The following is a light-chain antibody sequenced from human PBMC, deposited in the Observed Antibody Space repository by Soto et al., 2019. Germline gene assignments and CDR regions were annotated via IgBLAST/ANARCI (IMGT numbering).Light chain of an antibody. CDR3: QQRSNWPPTWT. CDR2: DAS. Sequence: EIVLTQSPATLSLSPGERATLSCRASQSVSTYLAWYQLKPGQAPRLLIYDASKRATGIPVRFSGSGSGTDFTLTITSLEPEDFGVYYCQQRSNWPPTWTFGQGTKVDIK. V-gene: IGKV3-11*01. J-gene: IGKJ1*01. CDR1: QSVSTY.